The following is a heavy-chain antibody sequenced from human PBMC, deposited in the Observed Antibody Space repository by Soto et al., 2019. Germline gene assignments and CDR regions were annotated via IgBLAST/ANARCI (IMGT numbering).Heavy chain of an antibody. CDR2: IVPIFGTT. CDR3: ARVEAVAGLYNYHGLDV. J-gene: IGHJ6*02. D-gene: IGHD6-19*01. CDR1: GGTFSNYA. V-gene: IGHV1-69*12. Sequence: QVQLVQSGAEVKKPGSSGKVSCKVSGGTFSNYAIDWVRLAPGHGLEWMGGIVPIFGTTYYTQKFQGRATISADDSTTTSYLEISSLRSENTAINYCARVEAVAGLYNYHGLDVWGQGTAVTVSS.